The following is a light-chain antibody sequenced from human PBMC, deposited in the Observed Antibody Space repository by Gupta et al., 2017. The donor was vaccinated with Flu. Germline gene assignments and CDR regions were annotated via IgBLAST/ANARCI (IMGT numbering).Light chain of an antibody. V-gene: IGKV1-9*01. CDR3: QQVDRYPIT. CDR1: QDISTY. Sequence: PSFLSPAVGERVTISCRASQDISTYLTWYQKPPGKAPHFLIYNASTLESGVPSRFSGSGSGTEFILTISSLQPEDSATYYCQQVDRYPITFGGGTKVEI. J-gene: IGKJ4*01. CDR2: NAS.